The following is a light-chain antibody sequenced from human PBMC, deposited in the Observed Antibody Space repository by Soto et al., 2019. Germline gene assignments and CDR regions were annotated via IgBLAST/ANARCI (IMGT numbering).Light chain of an antibody. V-gene: IGLV2-14*01. CDR3: SSYTSSSTLCV. CDR1: SSDVGGYNY. Sequence: QSALTQPASVSGSPGQSITISCTGTSSDVGGYNYVSWYQQHPGKAPILMIYDVSNRPSGVSKRFSASKSGNTASLTISGLQAEDEADYYCSSYTSSSTLCVFGTGTKLTVL. CDR2: DVS. J-gene: IGLJ1*01.